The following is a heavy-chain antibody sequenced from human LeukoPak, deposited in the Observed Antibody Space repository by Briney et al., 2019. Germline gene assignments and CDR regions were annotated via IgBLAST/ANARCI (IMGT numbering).Heavy chain of an antibody. J-gene: IGHJ4*02. CDR2: ISSSSSYI. V-gene: IGHV3-21*01. CDR3: ARSYYYDSSGYLDY. CDR1: GFTFSSYA. Sequence: GGSLRLSCSASGFTFSSYAMSWDRQAPGKGLEWVSSISSSSSYIYYADSVKGRFTISRDNAKNSLYLQMNSLRAEDTAVYYCARSYYYDSSGYLDYWGQGTLVTVSS. D-gene: IGHD3-22*01.